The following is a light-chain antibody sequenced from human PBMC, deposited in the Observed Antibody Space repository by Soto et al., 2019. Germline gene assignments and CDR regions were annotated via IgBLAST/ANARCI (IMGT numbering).Light chain of an antibody. Sequence: EIVLTQSPGTLSLSPGERATLSCRARQSVSSNLAWYQQKPGQAPRLLIYGAATRATGIPARFSGSGSGTEFTLTISSLQSEDFAVYYCQQRNNWPPEITFGQGTRLEIK. CDR1: QSVSSN. CDR2: GAA. V-gene: IGKV3-15*01. CDR3: QQRNNWPPEIT. J-gene: IGKJ5*01.